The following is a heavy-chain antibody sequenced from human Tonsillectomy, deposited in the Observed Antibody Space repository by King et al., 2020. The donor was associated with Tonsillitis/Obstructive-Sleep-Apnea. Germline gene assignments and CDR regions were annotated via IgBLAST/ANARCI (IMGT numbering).Heavy chain of an antibody. D-gene: IGHD4-11*01. CDR2: IYSTGSA. Sequence: VQLPESGPGLVKPSQTLSLTCTVSGGSISSGGYYWSWIRQRPGKGLEWIGYIYSTGSAYYNPSLKSLLTISIDTSKNQFSLKLSSVTAADTAVYYCARTDYNDDVAGWFDPWGQGTLVTVSS. CDR3: ARTDYNDDVAGWFDP. V-gene: IGHV4-31*01. CDR1: GGSISSGGYY. J-gene: IGHJ5*02.